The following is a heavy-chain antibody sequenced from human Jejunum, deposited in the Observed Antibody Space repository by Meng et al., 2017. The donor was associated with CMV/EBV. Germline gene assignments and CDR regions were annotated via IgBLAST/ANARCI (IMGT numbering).Heavy chain of an antibody. CDR3: ARGLGHASNNSHDY. CDR1: GGSLRSHY. V-gene: IGHV4-59*11. Sequence: SGGSLRSHYWSWIRQPPGKGLEWIGYAYYSGSATYNPSLRSRVTISVDMSKNHFSLNLRSVTAADTAMYFCARGLGHASNNSHDYWGQGTLVTVSS. D-gene: IGHD1-1*01. CDR2: AYYSGSA. J-gene: IGHJ4*02.